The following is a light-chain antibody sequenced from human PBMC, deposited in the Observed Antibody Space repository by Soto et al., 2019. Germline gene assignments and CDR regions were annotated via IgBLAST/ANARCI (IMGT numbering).Light chain of an antibody. Sequence: IVMTQSPPPLSVSPGEGVTLSCRASENVGTNLAWYQQKPGQAPRLLIYGSSTRATGIPATFSGSGSGTEFTLTISSLQSEESAIYYCQQYNNWGLSFGGGTKVEIK. CDR3: QQYNNWGLS. CDR2: GSS. CDR1: ENVGTN. V-gene: IGKV3D-15*01. J-gene: IGKJ4*01.